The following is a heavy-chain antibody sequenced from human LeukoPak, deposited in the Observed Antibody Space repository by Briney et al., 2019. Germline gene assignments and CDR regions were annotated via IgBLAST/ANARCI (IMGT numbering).Heavy chain of an antibody. V-gene: IGHV3-9*01. CDR3: AKGIAAADDNLDY. CDR1: GFTFDDYA. CDR2: NSWNSGSI. J-gene: IGHJ4*02. D-gene: IGHD6-13*01. Sequence: PGGSLRLSCAASGFTFDDYAMHWVRQAPGKGLEWVSGNSWNSGSIGYADSVKGRFTISRDNAKNSLYLQMNSLRAEDTALYYCAKGIAAADDNLDYWGQGTLVTVSS.